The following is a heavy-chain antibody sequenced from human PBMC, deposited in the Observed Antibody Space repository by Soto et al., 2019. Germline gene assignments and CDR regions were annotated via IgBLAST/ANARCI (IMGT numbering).Heavy chain of an antibody. V-gene: IGHV4-34*01. Sequence: PSETLSLTCAVYGGSFSGYYWGWIRQPPGKGLEWIGEINHSGSTNYNPSLKSRVTISVDTSKRQFSLKLSSVTAADTAVYYCARVRGYSYGYIDYWGQGTLVTVSS. D-gene: IGHD5-18*01. CDR1: GGSFSGYY. J-gene: IGHJ4*02. CDR3: ARVRGYSYGYIDY. CDR2: INHSGST.